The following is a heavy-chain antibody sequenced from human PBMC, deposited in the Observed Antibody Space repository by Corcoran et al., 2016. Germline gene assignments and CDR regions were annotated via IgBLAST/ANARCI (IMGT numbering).Heavy chain of an antibody. J-gene: IGHJ5*02. D-gene: IGHD1-26*01. V-gene: IGHV1-18*01. Sequence: QVQLVQSGAEVKKPGASVKVSCKASGYTFTSYGISWVRQAPGQGLEWMGWISAYNGNTNYAQKLQGRVTMTTDTSTSTAYMELRSLRSEDTAVYYCARDHRELIVGATIENDWFDPWGQGTLVTVSS. CDR3: ARDHRELIVGATIENDWFDP. CDR2: ISAYNGNT. CDR1: GYTFTSYG.